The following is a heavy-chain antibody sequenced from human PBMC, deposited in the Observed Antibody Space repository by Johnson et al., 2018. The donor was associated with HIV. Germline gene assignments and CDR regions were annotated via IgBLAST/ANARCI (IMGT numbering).Heavy chain of an antibody. CDR3: ALTSYYDSRGAFDI. CDR1: GFTFDDYA. V-gene: IGHV3-43D*03. Sequence: VQLVESGGVVVQPGGSLRLSCAASGFTFDDYAMHWVRHAPGKGLEWVSLISWDGGSNYYADSVKGRFTISRDNAKNSLNLQMHSLSAEDTTVYYCALTSYYDSRGAFDIWGQGTMVTVSS. D-gene: IGHD3-22*01. CDR2: ISWDGGSN. J-gene: IGHJ3*02.